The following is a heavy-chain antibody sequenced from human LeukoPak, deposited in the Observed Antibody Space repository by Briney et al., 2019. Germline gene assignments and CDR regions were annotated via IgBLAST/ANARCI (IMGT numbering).Heavy chain of an antibody. CDR3: ARGTSSWYRGLDY. V-gene: IGHV4-30-2*01. D-gene: IGHD6-13*01. CDR2: IYHSGST. CDR1: GGSLSSGGYS. Sequence: SQTLSLTCAVSGGSLSSGGYSWSWIRQPPGKGLEWIGYIYHSGSTYYNPSLKSRVTISVDRSKNQFSLKLSSVTAADTAVYYCARGTSSWYRGLDYWGQGTLVTVSS. J-gene: IGHJ4*02.